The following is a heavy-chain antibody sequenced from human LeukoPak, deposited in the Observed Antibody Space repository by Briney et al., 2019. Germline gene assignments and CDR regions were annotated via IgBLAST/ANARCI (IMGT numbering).Heavy chain of an antibody. CDR1: GGSISSSSYY. Sequence: SETLSLACTVSGGSISSSSYYWGWIRQPPGKGLEWIGSIYYSGSTYYNPSLKSRVTISVDTSKNQFSLKLSSVTAADTAVYYCARVFGTGTYFNYWGQGTLVTVSS. CDR3: ARVFGTGTYFNY. CDR2: IYYSGST. V-gene: IGHV4-39*01. J-gene: IGHJ4*02. D-gene: IGHD2-8*02.